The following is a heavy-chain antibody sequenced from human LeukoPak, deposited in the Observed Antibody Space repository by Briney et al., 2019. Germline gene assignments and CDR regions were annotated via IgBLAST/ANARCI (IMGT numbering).Heavy chain of an antibody. CDR1: GFSFSNYG. Sequence: GGSLRLSCAASGFSFSNYGMHWVRQAPGKGLEWVAVIWYDGSNKYYADSVKGRFTISRDNSKNSLYLQMNSLRAEDTAVYYCAKDRGGYYYYFDYWGQGTLVTVSS. J-gene: IGHJ4*02. D-gene: IGHD3-22*01. CDR3: AKDRGGYYYYFDY. CDR2: IWYDGSNK. V-gene: IGHV3-33*06.